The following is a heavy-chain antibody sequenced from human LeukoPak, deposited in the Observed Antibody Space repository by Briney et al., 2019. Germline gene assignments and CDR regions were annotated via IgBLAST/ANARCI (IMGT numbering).Heavy chain of an antibody. V-gene: IGHV3-74*01. Sequence: GGSLRLSCAASGFTFSTYWMHWVRQAPGKGLVWVSRINSDGSTTVYADSVKGRFTISRDNAKNTLYLQMNSLRAEHTALYYCARGGLSAASDYWGQGTLVTVSS. J-gene: IGHJ4*02. CDR1: GFTFSTYW. D-gene: IGHD6-13*01. CDR3: ARGGLSAASDY. CDR2: INSDGSTT.